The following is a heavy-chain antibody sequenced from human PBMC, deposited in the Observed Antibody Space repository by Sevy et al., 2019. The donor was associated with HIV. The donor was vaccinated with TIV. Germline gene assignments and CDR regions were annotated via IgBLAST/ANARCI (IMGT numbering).Heavy chain of an antibody. CDR2: INPDSGGP. J-gene: IGHJ4*02. D-gene: IGHD2-8*01. CDR1: GYTFTGYY. CDR3: VRDDRDGYFEY. Sequence: ASLKVSCKASGYTFTGYYMHWMRQAPGQGLEWMGWINPDSGGPIYAPKFQGRVTLTRVTSISTAYMDLSRLKSDDTAVYYCVRDDRDGYFEYWGQGTLVTVSS. V-gene: IGHV1-2*02.